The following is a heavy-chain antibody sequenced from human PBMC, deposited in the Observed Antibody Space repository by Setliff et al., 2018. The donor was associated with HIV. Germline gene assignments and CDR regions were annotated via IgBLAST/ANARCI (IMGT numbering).Heavy chain of an antibody. CDR3: ARVQGYFDWLSLGAFDY. D-gene: IGHD3-9*01. Sequence: ASVKVSCKASGCTFSSYGISWVRQAPGQGLEWMGWISTYNGNRNYAQKLQDRVTMTTDTSTNTAYMVLTSLRSDDTAVYYCARVQGYFDWLSLGAFDYWGQGTLVTVSS. J-gene: IGHJ4*02. V-gene: IGHV1-18*01. CDR1: GCTFSSYG. CDR2: ISTYNGNR.